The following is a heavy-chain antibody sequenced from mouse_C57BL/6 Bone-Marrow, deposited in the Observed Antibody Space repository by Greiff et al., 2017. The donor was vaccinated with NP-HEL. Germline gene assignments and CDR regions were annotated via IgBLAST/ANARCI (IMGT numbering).Heavy chain of an antibody. CDR2: IHPNSGGT. CDR1: GYTFTSYW. CDR3: ARAHYYGVGAY. V-gene: IGHV1-72*01. J-gene: IGHJ3*01. D-gene: IGHD1-1*01. Sequence: QVQLQQPGAELVKPGASVKVSCKASGYTFTSYWMHWVKQRPGQGLEWIGRIHPNSGGTKYNEKFKSKATLTVDKPSSTAYMQLSSLTSEDSAVYYCARAHYYGVGAYWGQGTLVTVSA.